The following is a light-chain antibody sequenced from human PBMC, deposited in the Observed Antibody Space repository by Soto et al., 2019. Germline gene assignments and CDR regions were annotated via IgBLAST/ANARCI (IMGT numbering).Light chain of an antibody. V-gene: IGKV1-12*01. Sequence: DMHMTQAPSSLSSSLGYRVTVSFLSIQGISSWLAWYQQKPGKAPKLLIYAASSLQSGVPSRFSGSGSGTDFTLTISSLQPEDFAVYYCQLYSRSPRQITFGQGTRLEIK. CDR2: AAS. J-gene: IGKJ5*01. CDR3: QLYSRSPRQIT. CDR1: QGISSW.